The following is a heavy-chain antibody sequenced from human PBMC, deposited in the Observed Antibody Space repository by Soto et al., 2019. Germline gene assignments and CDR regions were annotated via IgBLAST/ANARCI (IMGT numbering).Heavy chain of an antibody. V-gene: IGHV1-18*01. D-gene: IGHD2-8*01. CDR2: ISAYNGNT. J-gene: IGHJ6*02. Sequence: ASVKVSCKASGYTFTSYGISWVRQAPGQGLEWMGWISAYNGNTNYAQKLQGRVTMTTDTSTSTAYMELRSLRSDDTAVYYCAREGEGYCTNGVCYDYYYYGMDVWGQGTTVTVSS. CDR1: GYTFTSYG. CDR3: AREGEGYCTNGVCYDYYYYGMDV.